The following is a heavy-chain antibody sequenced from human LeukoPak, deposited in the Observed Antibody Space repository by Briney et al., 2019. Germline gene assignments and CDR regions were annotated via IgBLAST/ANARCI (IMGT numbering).Heavy chain of an antibody. J-gene: IGHJ4*02. CDR2: IIQDGSEK. Sequence: GGSLRLSCAVSGFTFSDYWMTWVRQAPGKGLEWVANIIQDGSEKYYVDSVEGRFTISRDSVKNSLYLQMNSLRAEDTAVYYCARDGPVTYYDFWSGYWDYWGQGTLVTVSS. D-gene: IGHD3-3*01. CDR1: GFTFSDYW. CDR3: ARDGPVTYYDFWSGYWDY. V-gene: IGHV3-7*01.